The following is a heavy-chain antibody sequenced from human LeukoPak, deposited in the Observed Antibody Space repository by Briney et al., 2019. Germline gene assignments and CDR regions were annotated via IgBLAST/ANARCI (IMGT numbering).Heavy chain of an antibody. V-gene: IGHV3-7*01. Sequence: GGSLRLSCAASGFSFSRYWMSWVRQAPGKGLEWVANINQDGSEKFYVDSVKGRFTISRDNAKNSLYLQMNSLRAEDRAVYYCARDPESWLYYFDYWGQGTLVTVSS. D-gene: IGHD3-16*01. CDR2: INQDGSEK. J-gene: IGHJ4*02. CDR3: ARDPESWLYYFDY. CDR1: GFSFSRYW.